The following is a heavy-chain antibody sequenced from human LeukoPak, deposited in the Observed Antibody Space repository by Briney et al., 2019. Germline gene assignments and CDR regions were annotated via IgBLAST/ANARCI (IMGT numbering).Heavy chain of an antibody. CDR3: ARGISDYYMDV. V-gene: IGHV4-30-2*01. D-gene: IGHD3-10*01. CDR2: IYHSGST. CDR1: GGSISSGGCY. J-gene: IGHJ6*03. Sequence: SETLSLTCTVSGGSISSGGCYWTWIRQPPGKGLEWIGYIYHSGSTYYNPSLKSRVTMSVDGSKNQLSLKLNSATAADTAVYHCARGISDYYMDVWGKGTTVTVSS.